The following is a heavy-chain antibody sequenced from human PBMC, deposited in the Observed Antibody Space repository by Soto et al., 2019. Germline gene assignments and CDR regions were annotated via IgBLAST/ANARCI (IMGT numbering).Heavy chain of an antibody. J-gene: IGHJ4*02. CDR2: IYYSGST. D-gene: IGHD2-21*02. Sequence: QVQLQESGPGLVKPSDTLSLTCAVSGYSISSSNWWGWIRQPPGKGLEWIGYIYYSGSTYYNPSLKSRITMSVDTSKNQFSLKLSSVTAVDTAVYYGARSESSGDCCTFDYWGQGTLVTVSS. V-gene: IGHV4-28*01. CDR3: ARSESSGDCCTFDY. CDR1: GYSISSSNW.